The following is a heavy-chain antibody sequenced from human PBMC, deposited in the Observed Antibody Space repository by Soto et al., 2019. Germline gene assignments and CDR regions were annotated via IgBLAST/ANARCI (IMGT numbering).Heavy chain of an antibody. Sequence: QVQLVQSGAEVKKPGASVKVSCKASGYTFSAHDINWVRQASGQGPEWLGWMNTNSGDTGYAQNFQGRVTMTRDTSKSTAYMELSSLRSEDTAVDYCARVGGNWNDDYFDYWGQGTLVTVSS. CDR1: GYTFSAHD. CDR3: ARVGGNWNDDYFDY. J-gene: IGHJ4*02. D-gene: IGHD1-1*01. CDR2: MNTNSGDT. V-gene: IGHV1-8*01.